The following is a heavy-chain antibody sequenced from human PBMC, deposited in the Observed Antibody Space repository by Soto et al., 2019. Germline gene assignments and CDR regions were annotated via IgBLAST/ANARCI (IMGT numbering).Heavy chain of an antibody. CDR3: ARVAPYCSGGSCYCDY. Sequence: GGSLRLSCAASGFTFSSYGMHWVRQAPGKGLEWVAVIWYDGSNKYYADSVKGRFTISRDNSKNTLYLQMNSLRAEDTAVYYCARVAPYCSGGSCYCDYWGQGTLVTVSS. J-gene: IGHJ4*02. CDR2: IWYDGSNK. CDR1: GFTFSSYG. V-gene: IGHV3-33*01. D-gene: IGHD2-15*01.